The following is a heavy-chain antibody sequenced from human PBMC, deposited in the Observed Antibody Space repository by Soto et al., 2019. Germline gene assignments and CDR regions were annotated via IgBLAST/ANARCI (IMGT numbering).Heavy chain of an antibody. CDR1: GVTSINAC. D-gene: IGHD4-17*01. J-gene: IGHJ3*02. Sequence: WGTLRLSCAASGVTSINACIIFFRHSPFKLLEWVGRIKNKADGGTTDYVALWKGRFTISRENSITTLYLEMNSVKAEDTAVYYCTTGSVKGAFDIWGQGTMVTVSS. CDR3: TTGSVKGAFDI. V-gene: IGHV3-15*01. CDR2: IKNKADGGTT.